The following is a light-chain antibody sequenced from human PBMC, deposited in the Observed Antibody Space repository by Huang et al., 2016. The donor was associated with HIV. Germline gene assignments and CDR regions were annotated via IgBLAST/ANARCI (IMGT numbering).Light chain of an antibody. Sequence: DIQMTQSPSTLSASVGDRVTITCRASQSISSWLAWYQQKPGKAPKLLIYKASSLESVVPSRFSGSGSGTEFTLTSSSLQPDDFATYYCQQYNSYSSLTFGGGTKVEIK. CDR1: QSISSW. V-gene: IGKV1-5*03. J-gene: IGKJ4*01. CDR3: QQYNSYSSLT. CDR2: KAS.